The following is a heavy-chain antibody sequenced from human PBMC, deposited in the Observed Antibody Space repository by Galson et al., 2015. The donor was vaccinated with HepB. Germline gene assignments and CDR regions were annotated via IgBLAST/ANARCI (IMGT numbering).Heavy chain of an antibody. D-gene: IGHD3-3*01. Sequence: SLRLSCAASGFTFSSYGMHWVRQAPGKGLEWVAVISYDGSNKYYADSVKGRITISRDNSKNTLYLQMNSLRAEDTAVYYCAKGRYYDFWSGKFQFDPWGQGTLVTVSS. CDR3: AKGRYYDFWSGKFQFDP. V-gene: IGHV3-30*18. J-gene: IGHJ5*02. CDR1: GFTFSSYG. CDR2: ISYDGSNK.